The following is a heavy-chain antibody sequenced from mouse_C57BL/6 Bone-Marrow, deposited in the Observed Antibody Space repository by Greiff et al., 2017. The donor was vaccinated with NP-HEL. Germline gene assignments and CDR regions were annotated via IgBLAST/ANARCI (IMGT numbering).Heavy chain of an antibody. D-gene: IGHD1-1*01. J-gene: IGHJ2*01. V-gene: IGHV5-6*01. CDR2: ISSGGSYT. CDR3: ARRGGYYGSSYVLYFDY. Sequence: EVQLVESGGDLVKPGGSLKLSCAASGFTFSSYGISWVRQTPDKRLEWVATISSGGSYTYYPDSVKGRFTISRDNAKNTLYLQMSRLKSEDTAMYYCARRGGYYGSSYVLYFDYWGQGTTLTVSS. CDR1: GFTFSSYG.